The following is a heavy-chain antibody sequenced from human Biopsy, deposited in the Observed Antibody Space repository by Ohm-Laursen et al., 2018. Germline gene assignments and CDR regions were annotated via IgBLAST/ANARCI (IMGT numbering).Heavy chain of an antibody. Sequence: SVKVSCKASAYSFGDHRIHWVRQAPGQGLEWMGWIDPKSGGTNYAQKFQGRVTMTRDTSISTAYVDLSSLRSDDTAVYYCTRGGYYYDSLAYYYWFDPWGQGTLVIVSS. J-gene: IGHJ5*02. CDR3: TRGGYYYDSLAYYYWFDP. CDR2: IDPKSGGT. V-gene: IGHV1-2*02. CDR1: AYSFGDHR. D-gene: IGHD3-22*01.